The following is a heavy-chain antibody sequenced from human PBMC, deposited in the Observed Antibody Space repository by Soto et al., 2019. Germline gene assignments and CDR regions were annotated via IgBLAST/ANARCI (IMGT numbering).Heavy chain of an antibody. CDR2: IGTAGDT. CDR3: ASSRRQLVRGRPYYYYGMDV. D-gene: IGHD6-13*01. V-gene: IGHV3-13*01. J-gene: IGHJ6*02. CDR1: GFTFSSYD. Sequence: GGSLRLSCAASGFTFSSYDMHWVRQATGKGLEWVSAIGTAGDTYYPGSVKGRFTISRENAKNSLYLQMNSLRAGDTAVYYCASSRRQLVRGRPYYYYGMDVWGQGTTVTVSS.